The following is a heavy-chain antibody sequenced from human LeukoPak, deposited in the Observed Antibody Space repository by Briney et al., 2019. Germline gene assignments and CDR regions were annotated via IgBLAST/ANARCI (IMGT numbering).Heavy chain of an antibody. CDR3: ASEQWLGAFDI. D-gene: IGHD6-19*01. CDR1: GYTFTSYG. J-gene: IGHJ3*02. V-gene: IGHV1-18*04. CDR2: ISAYNGNT. Sequence: ASVKVSCKASGYTFTSYGISWVRQPPGRGLEWMGWISAYNGNTNYAQKLQGRVTMTTDTSTSTAYMELRSLRSDDTAVYYCASEQWLGAFDIWGQGTMVTVSS.